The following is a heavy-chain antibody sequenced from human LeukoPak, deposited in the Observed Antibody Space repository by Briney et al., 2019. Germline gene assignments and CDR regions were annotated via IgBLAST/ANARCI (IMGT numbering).Heavy chain of an antibody. D-gene: IGHD4-11*01. Sequence: GGSLRLSCAASGFTFNSYSMNWFRQAPGKGLEWVSSISSSSRFIYYADSVKGRFTISRDNSKNSLYLQMNSLRTEDTALYYCTKEAVTTPAYDYWGQGTLVTVSS. CDR1: GFTFNSYS. V-gene: IGHV3-21*04. CDR3: TKEAVTTPAYDY. J-gene: IGHJ4*02. CDR2: ISSSSRFI.